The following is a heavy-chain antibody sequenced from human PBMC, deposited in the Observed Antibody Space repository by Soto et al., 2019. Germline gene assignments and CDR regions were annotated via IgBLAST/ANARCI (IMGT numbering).Heavy chain of an antibody. V-gene: IGHV1-2*02. D-gene: IGHD4-17*01. CDR1: GYTFTGYF. Sequence: GASVKVSCKASGYTFTGYFMHWVRQAPGQGLEWMGWINPNSGDTNYAQKFQGRVTMTRDMSISTAYMELSRLRSDDTAVYYCARSLTTLTTLLDYWGQGTLVTVSS. CDR3: ARSLTTLTTLLDY. J-gene: IGHJ4*02. CDR2: INPNSGDT.